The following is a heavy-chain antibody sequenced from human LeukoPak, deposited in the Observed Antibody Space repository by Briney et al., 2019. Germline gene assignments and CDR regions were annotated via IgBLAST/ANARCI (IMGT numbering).Heavy chain of an antibody. Sequence: GGSLRLSCAASGFTFRSYWMSWVRQAPGKGLEWVANIKQDGSEKYFVDSVKGRFTISRDNPKNSLYLQMNSLRAEDTAVYYCARDKALMLRGVIIRENYYYYMDVWGKGTTVTISS. J-gene: IGHJ6*03. CDR1: GFTFRSYW. CDR3: ARDKALMLRGVIIRENYYYYMDV. CDR2: IKQDGSEK. D-gene: IGHD3-10*01. V-gene: IGHV3-7*01.